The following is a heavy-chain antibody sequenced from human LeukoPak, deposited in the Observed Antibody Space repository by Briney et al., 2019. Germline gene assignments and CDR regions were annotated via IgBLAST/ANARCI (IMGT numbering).Heavy chain of an antibody. J-gene: IGHJ4*02. CDR2: IYYSGST. CDR1: GGSISSYY. D-gene: IGHD1-26*01. CDR3: AREEKGWEFDYFDC. V-gene: IGHV4-59*01. Sequence: KPSETLSLTCTVSGGSISSYYWSWIRQPPGKGLEWIGYIYYSGSTNYNPSLKSRVTISVDTSKNQFSLKLSSVTAADTAVYYCAREEKGWEFDYFDCWGQGTLVTVSS.